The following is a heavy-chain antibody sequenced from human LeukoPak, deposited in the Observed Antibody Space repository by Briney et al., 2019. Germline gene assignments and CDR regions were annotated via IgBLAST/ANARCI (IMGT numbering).Heavy chain of an antibody. CDR2: IYYSGSS. CDR3: ARALRRYYGSGSYRIYYFDY. CDR1: GGAISTGAYY. Sequence: SETLSLTCTVSGGAISTGAYYWSWIRQHPGKGLEWIGYIYYSGSSLYNPSLKSRLTLSVDTSKNQFSLQLTSVTAADTAVYYCARALRRYYGSGSYRIYYFDYWGQGTLVTVSS. J-gene: IGHJ4*02. D-gene: IGHD3-10*01. V-gene: IGHV4-31*03.